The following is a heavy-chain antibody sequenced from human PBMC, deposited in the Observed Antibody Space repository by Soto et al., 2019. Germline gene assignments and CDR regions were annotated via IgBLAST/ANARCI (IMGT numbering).Heavy chain of an antibody. D-gene: IGHD1-26*01. CDR3: VRHWLATREFDY. J-gene: IGHJ4*02. V-gene: IGHV3-21*01. Sequence: GWLGRSCAASGFTFSSYSMNWVRQAPGKGLEWVSSLSSSSGHIYYADSVKGRFTISRDNAKNSLYLQMNSLRAEDTAVYYCVRHWLATREFDYWGQGTLVTVSS. CDR2: LSSSSGHI. CDR1: GFTFSSYS.